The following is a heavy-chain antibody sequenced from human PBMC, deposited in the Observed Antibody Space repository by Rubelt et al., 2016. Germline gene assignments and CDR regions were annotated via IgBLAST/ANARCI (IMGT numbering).Heavy chain of an antibody. D-gene: IGHD2-2*01. J-gene: IGHJ5*02. V-gene: IGHV4-4*02. CDR2: SSQIGST. CDR3: ARSTQSNNWFDP. Sequence: GGSSQIGSTNYNPSLKSRVTISVDTSKNQFSLKLSSVTAADTAVYYCARSTQSNNWFDPWGQGTLVTVSS.